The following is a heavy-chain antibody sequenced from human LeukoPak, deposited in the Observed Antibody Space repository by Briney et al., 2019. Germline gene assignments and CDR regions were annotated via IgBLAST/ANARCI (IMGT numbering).Heavy chain of an antibody. D-gene: IGHD6-19*01. Sequence: PGGSLRLASEVSGFTFNSYSMHWLRPGPEGELWCIAAISSKVTTTLYDDSVRGTFIISRDNPKNILFLQMDNLRPDDTGLYYCGRKGVNGWTDFWGQGTLVTVTS. CDR2: ISSKVTTT. V-gene: IGHV3-64*02. CDR1: GFTFNSYS. CDR3: GRKGVNGWTDF. J-gene: IGHJ4*02.